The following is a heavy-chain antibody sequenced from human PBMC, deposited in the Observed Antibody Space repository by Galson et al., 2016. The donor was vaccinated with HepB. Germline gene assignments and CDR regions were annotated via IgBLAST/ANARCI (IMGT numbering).Heavy chain of an antibody. V-gene: IGHV3-7*01. Sequence: SLRLSCAASGFTITTYWMSWVRQAPGKGLEWVANIKQDGSEKYYVDSVKGRFTISRDNAKNSLYLQMNSLRAEDTAVYFCARVLNYGDYADDYWGQGTLVTVSS. J-gene: IGHJ4*02. D-gene: IGHD4-17*01. CDR3: ARVLNYGDYADDY. CDR1: GFTITTYW. CDR2: IKQDGSEK.